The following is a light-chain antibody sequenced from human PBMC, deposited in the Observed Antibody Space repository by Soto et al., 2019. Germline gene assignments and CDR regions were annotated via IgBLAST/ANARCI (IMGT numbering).Light chain of an antibody. Sequence: EMVMTQSPATLSVSPGERVTLSCRASESVHRNLAWYQQKPGQGPSLLIYYASTRATGVPARFTGSGYWTEFTLTISSLQSEDFGVYHCQHYSNWPPTFGPGTKVEIK. CDR1: ESVHRN. CDR3: QHYSNWPPT. CDR2: YAS. J-gene: IGKJ3*01. V-gene: IGKV3-15*01.